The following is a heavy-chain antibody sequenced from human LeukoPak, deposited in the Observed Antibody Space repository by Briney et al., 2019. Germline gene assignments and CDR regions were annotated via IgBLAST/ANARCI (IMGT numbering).Heavy chain of an antibody. CDR3: TTDFDYIAPASN. D-gene: IGHD6-13*01. V-gene: IGHV3-33*01. J-gene: IGHJ4*02. Sequence: GGSLRLSCAASGFTFSSYGMHWVRQAPGKGLEWVAVIWSDGSNKYHADSVKGRFTISRDNSKNTLYVQMNSLETEDTAVYYCTTDFDYIAPASNWGQGTLVTVSS. CDR1: GFTFSSYG. CDR2: IWSDGSNK.